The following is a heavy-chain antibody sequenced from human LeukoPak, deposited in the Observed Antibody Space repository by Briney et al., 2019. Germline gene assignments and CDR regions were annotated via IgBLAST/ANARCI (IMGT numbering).Heavy chain of an antibody. CDR3: AKIAALWFGELTGY. Sequence: GGSLRLSCAASGFTFSSYAMSWVRQAPGKGLEWVSAISGSGGSTYYADSVKGRFTISRDNPKNTLYLQMNSLRAEDTAVYYCAKIAALWFGELTGYWGQGTLVTVSS. V-gene: IGHV3-23*01. CDR2: ISGSGGST. CDR1: GFTFSSYA. D-gene: IGHD3-10*01. J-gene: IGHJ4*02.